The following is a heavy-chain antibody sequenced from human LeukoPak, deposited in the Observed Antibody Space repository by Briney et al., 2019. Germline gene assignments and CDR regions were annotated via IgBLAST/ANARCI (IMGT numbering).Heavy chain of an antibody. Sequence: SETLSLTCTVSSGSISSYYWSWIRQPAGKGLEWIGRIYTSGSTNYNPSLKSRVIKSVDTSKNQFSLKLSSVTAADTAVYYCARGYTAMAHYDYWGQGTLVTVSS. V-gene: IGHV4-4*07. J-gene: IGHJ4*02. CDR3: ARGYTAMAHYDY. CDR1: SGSISSYY. CDR2: IYTSGST. D-gene: IGHD5-18*01.